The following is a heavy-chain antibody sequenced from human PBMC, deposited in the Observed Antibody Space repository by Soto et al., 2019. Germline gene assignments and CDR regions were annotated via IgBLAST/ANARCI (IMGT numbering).Heavy chain of an antibody. CDR2: TYYRSKWYN. J-gene: IGHJ6*02. CDR3: ARGMGHCSGGSCAYGMDV. D-gene: IGHD2-15*01. Sequence: PSQTLSLTCAISRDSVSSNSAAWNWIRQSPSRGLEWLGRTYYRSKWYNDYAVSVKSRITINPDTSKNQFSLQLNSVTPEDTAVYYCARGMGHCSGGSCAYGMDVWGQGTTVTVSS. V-gene: IGHV6-1*01. CDR1: RDSVSSNSAA.